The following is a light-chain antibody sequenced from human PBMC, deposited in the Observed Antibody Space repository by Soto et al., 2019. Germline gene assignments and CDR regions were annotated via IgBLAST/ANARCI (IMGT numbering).Light chain of an antibody. CDR3: HQTYSESPPT. V-gene: IGKV1-39*01. Sequence: DIQMTQSPSTLSASVGDRVTITCRASQSISNSLDWYQQKPGKAPNLLIFAASSLQSGVPSRFSGSGSGTDVSPPVSSRQPEDFSTYYCHQTYSESPPTFGGGTKVDIK. CDR2: AAS. J-gene: IGKJ4*01. CDR1: QSISNS.